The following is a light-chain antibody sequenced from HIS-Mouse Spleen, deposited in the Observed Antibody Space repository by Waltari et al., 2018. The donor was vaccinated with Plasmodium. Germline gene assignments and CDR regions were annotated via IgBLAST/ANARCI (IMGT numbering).Light chain of an antibody. J-gene: IGLJ1*01. CDR3: YSTDSSGNHV. CDR1: ALPKKY. CDR2: EDS. Sequence: SYELTQPPPVSVSPGQTARITCSGAALPKKYAYWYQQKSGQAPVLVIYEDSKRPSGIPERFSGSSSGTMATLTISGAQVEDEADYYCYSTDSSGNHVFGTGTKVTVL. V-gene: IGLV3-10*01.